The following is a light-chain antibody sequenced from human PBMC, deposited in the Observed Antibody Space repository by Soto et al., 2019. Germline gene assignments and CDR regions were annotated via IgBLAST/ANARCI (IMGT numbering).Light chain of an antibody. Sequence: EIVLTQSPGTLSLSPGERATLSCRASQSITSSCLAWYQQKPGQAPRLLIYGASSRSTGIPERFSGSGSGTDFAITISRLEPEDFAVYYCQQCGSSITFGQGTRLDI. CDR2: GAS. J-gene: IGKJ5*01. CDR1: QSITSSC. V-gene: IGKV3-20*01. CDR3: QQCGSSIT.